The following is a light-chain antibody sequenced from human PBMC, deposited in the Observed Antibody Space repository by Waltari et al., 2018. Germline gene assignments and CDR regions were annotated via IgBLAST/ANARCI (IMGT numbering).Light chain of an antibody. J-gene: IGKJ2*01. CDR3: QQYYSTPYT. CDR2: QVS. Sequence: DVVMTQSPLSLPVTLGQPASISCRSSQSLVYSDGNTYLTWFQQRPGQSPRRLIYQVSNRESGVPDRFSGSGSGTDFTLTISTLQAEDVAIYYCQQYYSTPYTFGQGTKLEIK. V-gene: IGKV2-30*01. CDR1: QSLVYSDGNTY.